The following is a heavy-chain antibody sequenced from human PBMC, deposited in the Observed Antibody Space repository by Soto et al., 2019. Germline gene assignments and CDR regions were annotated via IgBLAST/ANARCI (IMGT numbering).Heavy chain of an antibody. CDR3: ARLSGDYGGDDAFDI. J-gene: IGHJ3*02. V-gene: IGHV4-59*08. CDR2: IYYSGST. D-gene: IGHD4-17*01. Sequence: SETLSLTCTVSGGSISSYYWSWIRQPPGKGLEWIGYIYYSGSTNYNPSLKSRVTISVDTSKNQFSLKLSSVTAADTAVYYCARLSGDYGGDDAFDIWGQGTMVTVSS. CDR1: GGSISSYY.